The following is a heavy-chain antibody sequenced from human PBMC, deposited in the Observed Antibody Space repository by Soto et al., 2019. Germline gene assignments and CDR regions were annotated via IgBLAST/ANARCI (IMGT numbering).Heavy chain of an antibody. J-gene: IGHJ6*03. Sequence: GGSLRLSCAASGFTFSSYWMSWVRQAPGEGLEWVANIKQDGSEKYYGDSVKGRFTITRDNAKNSLYLQMNSMRAEDTAVSDCARIAAAGELYYYYYMDVWGKGTTVTVSS. CDR2: IKQDGSEK. D-gene: IGHD6-13*01. CDR3: ARIAAAGELYYYYYMDV. V-gene: IGHV3-7*01. CDR1: GFTFSSYW.